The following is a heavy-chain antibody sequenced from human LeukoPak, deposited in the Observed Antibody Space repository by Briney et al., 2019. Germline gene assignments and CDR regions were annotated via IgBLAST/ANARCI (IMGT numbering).Heavy chain of an antibody. CDR2: IWYDGGNK. D-gene: IGHD6-13*01. CDR1: GFTFSNYG. J-gene: IGHJ4*02. Sequence: GGSLRLSCAASGFTFSNYGMHWVRQAPGKGLEWVAVIWYDGGNKYYADSVKGRFTISRDNSKNTLYLQMNSLRAEDTAVYYCARRSIAAREFDYWGQGTLVTVSS. V-gene: IGHV3-33*01. CDR3: ARRSIAAREFDY.